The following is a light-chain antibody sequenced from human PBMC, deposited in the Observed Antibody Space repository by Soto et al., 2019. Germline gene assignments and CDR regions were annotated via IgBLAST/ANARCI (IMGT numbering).Light chain of an antibody. CDR1: QGIGND. CDR2: GAS. CDR3: LQYHNLLT. J-gene: IGKJ4*01. V-gene: IGKV1-6*01. Sequence: AIQMTQSPSSLSASVGDRVTIACRASQGIGNDLAWYQQRPGKAPELLIYGASSLKRGVPSRFSGSGSGTDLTLTISSLQAEDFATYYFLQYHNLLTFGGGTKV.